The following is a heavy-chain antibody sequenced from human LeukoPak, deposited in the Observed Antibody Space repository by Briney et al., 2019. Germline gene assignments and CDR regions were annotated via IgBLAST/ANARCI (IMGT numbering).Heavy chain of an antibody. D-gene: IGHD5-18*01. CDR3: ARDAGDTAMVLDY. V-gene: IGHV3-21*01. J-gene: IGHJ4*02. Sequence: GGSLRLSCAASGFTFSSYSVNWVRQAPGKGLEWVSSISSSSSYIYYADSVKGRFTISRDNAKNSLYLQMNSLRAEDTAVYYCARDAGDTAMVLDYWGQGTLVTVSS. CDR2: ISSSSSYI. CDR1: GFTFSSYS.